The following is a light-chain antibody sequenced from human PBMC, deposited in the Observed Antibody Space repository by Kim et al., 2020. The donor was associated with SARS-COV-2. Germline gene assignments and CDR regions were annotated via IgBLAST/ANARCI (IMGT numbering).Light chain of an antibody. CDR3: HQSYSAPQT. CDR1: QNINKY. Sequence: DIQLTQSPSSLSASIGDRITITCRASQNINKYLSWFQQKPGEAPKLLIYAASNLQGGVPSRFSGSGSGTDFSLIVSSLQPEDLATYYCHQSYSAPQTFGQGTKVDIK. CDR2: AAS. V-gene: IGKV1-39*01. J-gene: IGKJ1*01.